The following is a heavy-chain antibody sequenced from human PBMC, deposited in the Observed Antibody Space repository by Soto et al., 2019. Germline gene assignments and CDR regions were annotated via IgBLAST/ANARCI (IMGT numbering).Heavy chain of an antibody. J-gene: IGHJ4*02. V-gene: IGHV1-3*04. D-gene: IGHD6-19*01. CDR2: IHTGNGAT. Sequence: GASVKVSCQTSGYSSIGYGLHWVRQAPGQSLEWMGWIHTGNGATKYSQKFQGRLTITRDTSASTAYMEVTSLTSEDTAVYYCARKYSSGSFDSWGQGTLVTVSS. CDR3: ARKYSSGSFDS. CDR1: GYSSIGYG.